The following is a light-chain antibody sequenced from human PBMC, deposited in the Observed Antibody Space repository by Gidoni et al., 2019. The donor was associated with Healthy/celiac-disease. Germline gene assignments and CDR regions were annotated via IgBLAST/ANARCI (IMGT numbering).Light chain of an antibody. CDR1: QAISNY. J-gene: IGKJ5*01. CDR3: RQYGNLPPS. Sequence: DIQMTQSPSSLSATVGDRITITCQARQAISNYLNWYQQKPRKAPKLLIYVASNLETDFTFTIISMQPEDIATNYCRQYGNLPPSFGQGTRLEIK. V-gene: IGKV1-33*01. CDR2: VAS.